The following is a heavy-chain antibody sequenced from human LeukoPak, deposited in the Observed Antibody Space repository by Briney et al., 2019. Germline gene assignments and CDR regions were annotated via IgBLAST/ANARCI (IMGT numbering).Heavy chain of an antibody. CDR3: ANEIGSYYGYYYYYYMDV. CDR1: GFTFSSYG. J-gene: IGHJ6*03. Sequence: GGSLRLSCAAPGFTFSSYGMHWVRQAPGKGLEWVAFIRYDGSNKYYADSVKGRFTISRDNSKNTLYLQMNSLRAEDTAVYYCANEIGSYYGYYYYYYMDVWGKGTTVTVSS. D-gene: IGHD1-26*01. V-gene: IGHV3-30*02. CDR2: IRYDGSNK.